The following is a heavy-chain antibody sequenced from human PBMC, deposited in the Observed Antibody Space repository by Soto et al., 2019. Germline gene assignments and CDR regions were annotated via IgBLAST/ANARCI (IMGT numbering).Heavy chain of an antibody. J-gene: IGHJ6*02. CDR1: GGTFSSYA. Sequence: VKVSCKASGGTFSSYAISWVRQAPGQGLEWMGGIIPIFGTANYAQKFQGRVTITADESTSTAYMELSSLRSEDTAVYYCARPRLDPSWAFRGEYYYYGMDVWGQGTTVTVSS. CDR3: ARPRLDPSWAFRGEYYYYGMDV. D-gene: IGHD3-10*01. V-gene: IGHV1-69*13. CDR2: IIPIFGTA.